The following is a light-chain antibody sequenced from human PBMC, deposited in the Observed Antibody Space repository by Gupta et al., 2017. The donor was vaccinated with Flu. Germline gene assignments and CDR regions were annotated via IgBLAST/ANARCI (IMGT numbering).Light chain of an antibody. CDR1: QDISRW. J-gene: IGKJ1*01. CDR2: KAS. CDR3: HHYISNSGT. Sequence: PSTLSAAVGDRATITCRASQDISRWLAWYQQKPGNAPKVLSYKASTLESGVPSRVSGSGSGTEFTLSISRLQPDDFATYYWHHYISNSGTFGPGTKLEIK. V-gene: IGKV1-5*03.